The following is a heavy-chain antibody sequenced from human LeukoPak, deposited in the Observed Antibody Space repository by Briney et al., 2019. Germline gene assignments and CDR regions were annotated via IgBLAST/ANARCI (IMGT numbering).Heavy chain of an antibody. J-gene: IGHJ5*02. CDR2: MYYSGNT. D-gene: IGHD3-3*01. CDR1: GGSISSYY. CDR3: ARENYDFWSGYSDSNWFDP. Sequence: ASETLSLTCNVSGGSISSYYWSWIRQPPGKGLEWIGYMYYSGNTNYNPSLKSRVTTSVDTSKNQFSLKLSSVTAADTAVYYCARENYDFWSGYSDSNWFDPWGQGTLVTVSS. V-gene: IGHV4-59*01.